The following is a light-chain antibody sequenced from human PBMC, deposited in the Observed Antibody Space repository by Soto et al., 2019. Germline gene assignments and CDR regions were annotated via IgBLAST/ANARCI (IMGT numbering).Light chain of an antibody. V-gene: IGKV3-15*01. Sequence: EIVMTQSPATLSVSPGERATLSCRASQSVSSNLAWYQQKPGQAPRLLIYGASTRATGIPARFSGSGSGTEFTLTISSRQSEDFAVYYCQQYNNWRPYTFGQGTKLEIK. CDR1: QSVSSN. CDR2: GAS. J-gene: IGKJ2*01. CDR3: QQYNNWRPYT.